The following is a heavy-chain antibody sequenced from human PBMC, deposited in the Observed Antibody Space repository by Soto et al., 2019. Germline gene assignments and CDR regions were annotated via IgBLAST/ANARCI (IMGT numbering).Heavy chain of an antibody. Sequence: RLSCAASGFTFSDYAMSWVRQAPGKGLEWLSLISGTGVPTLYAGTVKGRFSVSRDNSKSALLLEMNDLRVDDTANYYWAKSFCSSSSCFFLCVGTWGQATMVTVSS. CDR1: GFTFSDYA. J-gene: IGHJ5*02. CDR2: ISGTGVPT. V-gene: IGHV3-23*01. CDR3: AKSFCSSSSCFFLCVGT. D-gene: IGHD2-2*01.